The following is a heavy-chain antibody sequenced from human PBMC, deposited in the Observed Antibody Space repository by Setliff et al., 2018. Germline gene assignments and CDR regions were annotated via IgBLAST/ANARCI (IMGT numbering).Heavy chain of an antibody. D-gene: IGHD3-10*01. CDR2: ISSSGDYV. CDR3: ARDWAFPGSLDF. V-gene: IGHV3-21*01. Sequence: LRLSCAASGFAFSSYTINWVRQAPGKGLEWVSSISSSGDYVYYADSVMGRFTISRDNAKNSLFLQMNSLKAEDTAMYYCARDWAFPGSLDFWGQGTLVTVSS. J-gene: IGHJ4*02. CDR1: GFAFSSYT.